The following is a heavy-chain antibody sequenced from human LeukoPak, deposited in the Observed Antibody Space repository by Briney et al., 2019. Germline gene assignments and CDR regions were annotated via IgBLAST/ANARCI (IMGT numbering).Heavy chain of an antibody. D-gene: IGHD4-11*01. J-gene: IGHJ3*02. CDR1: GFTVXSNX. Sequence: GGSLRLSCAASGFTVXSNXXXXVXXXPXXXXXXXXXXXXGGSTYYADSVKGRFTISRDNSKNTLYLQMNSLRAEDTAVYYCAREAPTGVAHENDAFDIWGQGTMVTVSS. V-gene: IGHV3-66*01. CDR3: AREAPTGVAHENDAFDI. CDR2: XXXGGST.